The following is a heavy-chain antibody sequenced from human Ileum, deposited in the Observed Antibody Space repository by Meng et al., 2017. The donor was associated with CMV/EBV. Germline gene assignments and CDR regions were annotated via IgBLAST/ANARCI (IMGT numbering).Heavy chain of an antibody. J-gene: IGHJ4*02. Sequence: LTGAASGFAFSSFWMTWIRQVPGKGLECVANIKQDGSEKNYVDSVKDRFTISRDNAKNSLYLQMNSLRAEDTGVYYCARWNGYGYGLNYWGQGTVVTVSS. CDR3: ARWNGYGYGLNY. D-gene: IGHD5-18*01. CDR2: IKQDGSEK. V-gene: IGHV3-7*01. CDR1: GFAFSSFW.